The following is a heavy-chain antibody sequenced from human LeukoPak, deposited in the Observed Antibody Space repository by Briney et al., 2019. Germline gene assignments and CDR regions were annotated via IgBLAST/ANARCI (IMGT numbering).Heavy chain of an antibody. Sequence: ASVKVSCKASGYTFTSYAMNWVRQAPGQGLEWMEWINTNTGNPTYAQGFTGRFVFSLDTSVSTAYLQISSLKAEDTAVYYCARGGTRIAAAGIRFDPWGQGTLVTVSS. V-gene: IGHV7-4-1*02. CDR3: ARGGTRIAAAGIRFDP. D-gene: IGHD6-13*01. J-gene: IGHJ5*02. CDR1: GYTFTSYA. CDR2: INTNTGNP.